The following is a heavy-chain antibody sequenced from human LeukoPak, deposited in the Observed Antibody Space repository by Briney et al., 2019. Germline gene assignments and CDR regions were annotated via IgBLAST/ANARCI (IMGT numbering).Heavy chain of an antibody. J-gene: IGHJ6*02. V-gene: IGHV3-11*04. D-gene: IGHD2-2*01. CDR3: AIDLGRTGAIVVVPAAMYSYGMDV. CDR1: GFTGGSNY. Sequence: GGSLRLSCAASGFTGGSNYMSWLRQAPGKGLEWASYISSSGSTIYYADSVKGRFTISRDNAKNSLYLQMNSLRAEDTAVYYCAIDLGRTGAIVVVPAAMYSYGMDVWGQGTTVTVSS. CDR2: ISSSGSTI.